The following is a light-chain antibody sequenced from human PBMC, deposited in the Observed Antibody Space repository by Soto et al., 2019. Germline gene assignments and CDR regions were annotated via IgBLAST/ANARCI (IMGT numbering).Light chain of an antibody. CDR3: AAWDDSLNGRV. J-gene: IGLJ3*02. V-gene: IGLV1-44*01. CDR1: SSNIGSNT. CDR2: SNN. Sequence: QSVLTQPPSASGTPGQRVTISCSGSSSNIGSNTVNWYQQLPGTAPRLLIYSNNQRPSGVPDRFSGSKSGTSASLAISGLQAEDEAEYYCAAWDDSLNGRVFGGGTKVTVL.